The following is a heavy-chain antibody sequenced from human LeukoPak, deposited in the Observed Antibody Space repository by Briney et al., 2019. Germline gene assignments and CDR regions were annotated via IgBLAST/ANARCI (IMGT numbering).Heavy chain of an antibody. Sequence: GGSLRLSCAASGFTFSSYGMHWVRQAPGKGLEWVAIIWYDGSKAYYADSVKGRVTISRDNSKNTAYLQMNSLRAEDTAVYFCGKDVSWNLRFWGQGNLVTVSA. V-gene: IGHV3-33*06. CDR2: IWYDGSKA. CDR3: GKDVSWNLRF. D-gene: IGHD1-1*01. CDR1: GFTFSSYG. J-gene: IGHJ4*02.